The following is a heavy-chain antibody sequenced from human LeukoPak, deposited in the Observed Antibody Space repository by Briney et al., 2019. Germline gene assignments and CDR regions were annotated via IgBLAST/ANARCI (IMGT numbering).Heavy chain of an antibody. V-gene: IGHV1-2*07. CDR1: GYTXTSYY. J-gene: IGHJ5*02. CDR2: INPHSGDT. CDR3: AREGGSSYGYAYH. D-gene: IGHD5-18*01. Sequence: GASVKVSCKAFGYTXTSYYMHWVRQAPGQGLEWMGWINPHSGDTNYAHKFQGRVTMTRDTSISTAYMELSSLKSDDTAVYYCAREGGSSYGYAYHWGQGTLVTVSS.